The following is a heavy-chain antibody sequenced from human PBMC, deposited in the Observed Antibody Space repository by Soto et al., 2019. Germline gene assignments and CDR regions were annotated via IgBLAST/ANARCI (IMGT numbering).Heavy chain of an antibody. Sequence: EVQLLESGGALVQPGGSLRLSCAASGFTFNSYVMTWVRQAPGEGLEWVSAISRSGRGSAYYADSVKGRFTISRDNSENTLFLQMTNLRYEVTALYYCARGRYLDSSDYWVANLPFDHWGLGTLVTVSS. CDR1: GFTFNSYV. CDR3: ARGRYLDSSDYWVANLPFDH. CDR2: ISRSGRGSA. J-gene: IGHJ4*02. V-gene: IGHV3-23*01. D-gene: IGHD3-22*01.